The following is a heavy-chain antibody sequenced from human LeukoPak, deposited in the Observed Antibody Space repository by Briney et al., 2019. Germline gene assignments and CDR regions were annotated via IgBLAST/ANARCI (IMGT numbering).Heavy chain of an antibody. Sequence: PSETLSLTCTVSGGSISSGDYYWSWIRQPPGKGLEWIGSIYYSGSTYYNPSLKSRVTISVDTSKNQFSLKLSSVTAADTAVYYCARHWGHQGVLWFGELLDYYYGMDVWGQGTTVTVSS. V-gene: IGHV4-39*01. CDR3: ARHWGHQGVLWFGELLDYYYGMDV. J-gene: IGHJ6*02. CDR1: GGSISSGDYY. CDR2: IYYSGST. D-gene: IGHD3-10*01.